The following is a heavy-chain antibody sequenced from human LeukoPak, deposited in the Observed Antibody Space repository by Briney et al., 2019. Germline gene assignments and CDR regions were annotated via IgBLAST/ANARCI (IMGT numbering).Heavy chain of an antibody. CDR2: ISYDGSNK. CDR1: GFTFSSYA. V-gene: IGHV3-30*01. J-gene: IGHJ4*02. Sequence: ERSLRLSCAASGFTFSSYAMHWVRQAPGKGLEWVAVISYDGSNKYYADSVKGRFTISRDNSKNTLYLQMNSLRAEDTAVYYCARAQYFDYWGQGTLVTVSS. CDR3: ARAQYFDY.